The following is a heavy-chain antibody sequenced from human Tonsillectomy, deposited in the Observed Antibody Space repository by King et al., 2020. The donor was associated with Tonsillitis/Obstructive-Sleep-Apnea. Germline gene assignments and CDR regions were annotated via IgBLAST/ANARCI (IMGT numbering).Heavy chain of an antibody. CDR3: ARDGGYNWNLFDY. CDR2: IYYSGST. Sequence: VQLQESGPGLVKPSETLSLTCTVSGGSISSYYWSWIRQPPGKGLAWIGYIYYSGSTNYNPSLKSRVTISVDTSENQFSLKLSSVTAADTAVYYCARDGGYNWNLFDYWGQGTLVTVSS. J-gene: IGHJ4*02. D-gene: IGHD1-20*01. V-gene: IGHV4-59*01. CDR1: GGSISSYY.